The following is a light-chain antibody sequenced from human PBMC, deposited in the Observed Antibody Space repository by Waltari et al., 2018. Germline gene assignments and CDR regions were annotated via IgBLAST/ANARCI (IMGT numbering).Light chain of an antibody. CDR2: EGV. CDR1: THNIGTYNL. V-gene: IGLV2-23*03. J-gene: IGLJ2*01. Sequence: QTALTQPTSVSGSPGQSITISCAGATHNIGTYNLVSWYQQHPDKAPKLIIFEGVKRPSGVSNRFSGSKSGNTASLTISGLQTEDEADYYCCSYRGNSTFVFGGGTKLTVL. CDR3: CSYRGNSTFV.